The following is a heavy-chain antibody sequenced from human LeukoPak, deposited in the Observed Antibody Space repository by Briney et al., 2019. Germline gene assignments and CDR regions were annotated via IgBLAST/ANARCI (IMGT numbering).Heavy chain of an antibody. D-gene: IGHD3-22*01. V-gene: IGHV4-59*08. CDR1: GGSISTNY. J-gene: IGHJ4*02. CDR3: ARTPLHSSGYYSDY. CDR2: IYYSGRT. Sequence: SETLSLTCTVFGGSISTNYWSWIRQPPGKGLEWIGYIYYSGRTNYNPSLKSRVTISIDTSKNQFSLKVRFVTAADTAVYYCARTPLHSSGYYSDYWGQGTLVTVSS.